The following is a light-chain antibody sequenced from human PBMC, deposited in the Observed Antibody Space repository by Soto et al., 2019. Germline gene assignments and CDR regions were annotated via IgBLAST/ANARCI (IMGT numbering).Light chain of an antibody. CDR2: EVT. V-gene: IGLV2-23*02. Sequence: QSVLTQPASVSGSPGQSITISCTGTRSDVGSYNSIAWYQQHPGKAPRVVIFEVTKRPSGISDRFSGSKSGYTASLRISGLQDEYEADYFCLSYAGNSIWLFGGGTKVTVL. CDR1: RSDVGSYNS. CDR3: LSYAGNSIWL. J-gene: IGLJ2*01.